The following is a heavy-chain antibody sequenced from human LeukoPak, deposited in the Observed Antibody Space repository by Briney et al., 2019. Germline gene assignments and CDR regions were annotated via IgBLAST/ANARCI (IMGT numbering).Heavy chain of an antibody. CDR2: IIYSGGAT. CDR3: AKDGLYYDGSEHVYYFDS. Sequence: GGSLRPSCAASGFTFSRSAMTWVRQGPGTGLEFVASIIYSGGATYYADSVKGRFTISRDNSKNTLYLQMNSLSAEDTALYYCAKDGLYYDGSEHVYYFDSWGQGTLVTVSS. CDR1: GFTFSRSA. J-gene: IGHJ4*02. D-gene: IGHD3-22*01. V-gene: IGHV3-23*01.